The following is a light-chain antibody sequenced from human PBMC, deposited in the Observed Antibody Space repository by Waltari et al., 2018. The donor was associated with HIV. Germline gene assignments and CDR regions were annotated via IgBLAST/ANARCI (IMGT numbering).Light chain of an antibody. V-gene: IGKV1-NL1*01. CDR3: QQYYSSPST. Sequence: STSVGDRVTITCRASQGISNSLAWYQQKPGKAPELLLYAASRLESGVPSRFSGSASGTEYTLTISSLQPEDFATYYCQQYYSSPSTFGQGTKVEIK. CDR1: QGISNS. J-gene: IGKJ1*01. CDR2: AAS.